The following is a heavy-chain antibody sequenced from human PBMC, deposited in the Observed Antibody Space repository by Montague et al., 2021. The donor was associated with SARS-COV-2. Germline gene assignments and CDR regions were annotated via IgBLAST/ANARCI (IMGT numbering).Heavy chain of an antibody. CDR2: VDYSGNT. J-gene: IGHJ4*02. D-gene: IGHD5-18*01. Sequence: SETLSLTCTVTGGPISGSSDYWGWIRQSPGKGLEWIASVDYSGNTYYSPSLESRLTLSVDTSKNQFSLKLNSVTATDTALYYCARREYSYGWGDWGQGTLVTVSS. CDR1: GGPISGSSDY. V-gene: IGHV4-39*01. CDR3: ARREYSYGWGD.